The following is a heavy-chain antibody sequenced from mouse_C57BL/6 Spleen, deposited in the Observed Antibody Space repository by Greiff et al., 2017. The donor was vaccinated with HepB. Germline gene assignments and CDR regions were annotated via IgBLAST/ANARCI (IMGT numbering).Heavy chain of an antibody. D-gene: IGHD2-3*01. V-gene: IGHV1-61*01. CDR1: GYTFTSYW. Sequence: QVQLQQSGAELVRPGSSVKLSCKASGYTFTSYWMDWVKQRPGQGLEWIGNIYPSDSETHYNQKFKDKATLTVDKSSSTAYMQLSSLTSEDSAVYYCARDGMVGYYFDYWGQGTTLTVSS. J-gene: IGHJ2*01. CDR3: ARDGMVGYYFDY. CDR2: IYPSDSET.